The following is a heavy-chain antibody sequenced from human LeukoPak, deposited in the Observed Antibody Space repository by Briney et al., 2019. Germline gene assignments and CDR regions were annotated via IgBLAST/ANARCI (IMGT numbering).Heavy chain of an antibody. D-gene: IGHD5-18*01. CDR2: IYYSGST. Sequence: SETLSLTCIVSGGSISSNSYYWGWIRQPPGKGLEWIGSIYYSGSTYYNPSLKSRVTISVDTSKNQFSLKLSSVTAADTAVYYCAGAYSYDIKDAFDIWGQGTMVTVSS. CDR3: AGAYSYDIKDAFDI. J-gene: IGHJ3*02. CDR1: GGSISSNSYY. V-gene: IGHV4-39*07.